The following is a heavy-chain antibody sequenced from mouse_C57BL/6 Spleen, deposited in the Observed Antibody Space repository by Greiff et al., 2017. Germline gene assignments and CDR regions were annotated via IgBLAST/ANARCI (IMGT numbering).Heavy chain of an antibody. Sequence: VQLQQSGPELVKPGASVKISCKASGYAFSSSWMNWVKQRPGKGLEWIGRIYPGDGDTNYNGKFKGNATLTADKSSSTAYMQLSSLTSEDSAVDFCTRDYGSSYYAMDYWGQGTSVTVSS. CDR2: IYPGDGDT. V-gene: IGHV1-82*01. CDR3: TRDYGSSYYAMDY. J-gene: IGHJ4*01. CDR1: GYAFSSSW. D-gene: IGHD1-1*01.